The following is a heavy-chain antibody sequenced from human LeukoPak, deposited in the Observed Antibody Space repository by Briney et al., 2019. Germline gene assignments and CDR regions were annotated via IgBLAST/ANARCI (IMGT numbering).Heavy chain of an antibody. CDR1: GFTFSSYA. CDR2: ISYDGSNK. CDR3: ARDSPTEEQYTFDY. V-gene: IGHV3-30*04. D-gene: IGHD1/OR15-1a*01. J-gene: IGHJ4*02. Sequence: GGSLRLSCAASGFTFSSYAMHWVRQTPGKGLEWVAVISYDGSNKYYADSVKGRFTISRDNSKNTLYLQMNSLRAEDTAVYYCARDSPTEEQYTFDYWGQGTLVTVSS.